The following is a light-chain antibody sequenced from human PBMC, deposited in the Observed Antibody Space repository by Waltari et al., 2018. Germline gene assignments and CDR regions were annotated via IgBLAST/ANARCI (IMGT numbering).Light chain of an antibody. CDR3: QHYHTIPLT. V-gene: IGKV1-27*01. J-gene: IGKJ4*01. Sequence: DIQMTQSPSSLSASVGDRVTITCRASQVISNDLAWYQQRPGEIPKLLIFEASSLQSGIPSRFSGSGSGTDFTLTISSLQSEDFASYYCQHYHTIPLTFGGGTKVEIK. CDR1: QVISND. CDR2: EAS.